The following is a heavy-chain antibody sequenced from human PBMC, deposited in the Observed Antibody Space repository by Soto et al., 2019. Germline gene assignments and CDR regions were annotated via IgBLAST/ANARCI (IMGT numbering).Heavy chain of an antibody. V-gene: IGHV4-30-4*01. CDR1: GGSISSGDYY. CDR2: IYYSGST. Sequence: LSLTCTVSGGSISSGDYYWSWIRQPPGKGLEWIGYIYYSGSTYYNPSLKSRVTISVDTSKNQFSLKLSSVTAADTAVYYCARGSNVSSGYYGVDYWGQGTLVTVSS. J-gene: IGHJ4*02. CDR3: ARGSNVSSGYYGVDY. D-gene: IGHD3-22*01.